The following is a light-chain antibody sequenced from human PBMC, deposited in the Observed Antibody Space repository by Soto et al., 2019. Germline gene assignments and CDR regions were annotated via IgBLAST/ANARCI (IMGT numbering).Light chain of an antibody. CDR1: QSVSSN. V-gene: IGKV3-11*01. CDR2: DAS. J-gene: IGKJ1*01. CDR3: QQRSNWPPTWT. Sequence: EMVMTQSPATLSVSPGERATLSCRASQSVSSNLACYQQKPGQAPRLLIYDASNRATGIPARFSGSGSGTDFTLTISSLEPEDFAVYYCQQRSNWPPTWTFGQGTKVDI.